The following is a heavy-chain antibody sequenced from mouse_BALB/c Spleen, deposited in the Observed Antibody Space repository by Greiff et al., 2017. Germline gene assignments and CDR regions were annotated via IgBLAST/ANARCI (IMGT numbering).Heavy chain of an antibody. Sequence: VQLQQSGPGLVAPSQSLSITCTVSGFSLTGYGVNWVRQPPGKGLEWLGMIWGDGSTDYNSALKSRLSISKDNSKGQVFLKMNRLQTDDTARYYCARDHGNYAYCDYWGQGTTLTVSS. J-gene: IGHJ2*01. D-gene: IGHD2-1*01. V-gene: IGHV2-6-7*01. CDR2: IWGDGST. CDR1: GFSLTGYG. CDR3: ARDHGNYAYCDY.